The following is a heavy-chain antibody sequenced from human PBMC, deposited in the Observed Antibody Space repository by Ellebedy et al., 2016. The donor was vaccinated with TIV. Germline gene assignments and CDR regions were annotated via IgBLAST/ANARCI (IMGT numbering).Heavy chain of an antibody. CDR3: ARDILRGELLDY. CDR1: GYTFTGYY. Sequence: AASVKVSCKASGYTFTGYYMHWVRQAPGQGLEWMGWINPNSGGTNYAEKFQGWVTLTRDTSNSTAYMGLNRLSSADTAVYYCARDILRGELLDYWGQGTLVTVSS. CDR2: INPNSGGT. J-gene: IGHJ4*02. V-gene: IGHV1-2*04. D-gene: IGHD1-26*01.